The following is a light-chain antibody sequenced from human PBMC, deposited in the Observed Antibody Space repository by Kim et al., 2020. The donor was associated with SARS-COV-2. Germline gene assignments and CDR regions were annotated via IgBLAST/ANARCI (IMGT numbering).Light chain of an antibody. J-gene: IGKJ2*02. V-gene: IGKV1-5*03. CDR2: RTS. Sequence: DTQMTQSPSTLSASVGDRVTITCRASQNVNSWLAWYQQRPGNAPKLLIYRTSILEIGVPSRFIGSGSGTEYTLTIDCLQPDDFATYYCQHYNHFPWTFGQGTKLEI. CDR3: QHYNHFPWT. CDR1: QNVNSW.